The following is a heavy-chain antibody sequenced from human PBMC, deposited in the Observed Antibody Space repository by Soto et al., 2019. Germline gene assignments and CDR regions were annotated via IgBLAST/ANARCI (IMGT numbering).Heavy chain of an antibody. J-gene: IGHJ4*02. Sequence: SETLSLTCAVYGGSFSGCYWSWIRQPPGKGLEWIGYIYYSGSTNYNPSLKSRVTISVDTSKNQFSLKLSSVTAADTAVYFCAREGNLGRWIQPLDSWGQGTLVTVSS. CDR1: GGSFSGCY. V-gene: IGHV4-59*01. D-gene: IGHD2-2*03. CDR2: IYYSGST. CDR3: AREGNLGRWIQPLDS.